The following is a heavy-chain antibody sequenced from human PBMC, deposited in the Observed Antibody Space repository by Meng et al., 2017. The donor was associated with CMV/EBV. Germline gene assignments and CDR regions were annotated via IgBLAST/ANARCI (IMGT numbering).Heavy chain of an antibody. J-gene: IGHJ5*02. CDR1: GYTFTSYD. Sequence: KAYGYTFTSYDINWVRQATGQGLEWMGWMNPNSGNTGYAQKFQGRVTVTRNTSISTAYMELSSLRSEDTAVYYCARGVIVGATGWFDPWGQGTLVTVSS. CDR2: MNPNSGNT. CDR3: ARGVIVGATGWFDP. D-gene: IGHD1-26*01. V-gene: IGHV1-8*01.